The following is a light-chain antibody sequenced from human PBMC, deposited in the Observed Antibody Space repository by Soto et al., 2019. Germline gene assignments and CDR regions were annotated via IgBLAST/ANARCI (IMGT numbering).Light chain of an antibody. Sequence: EVVLTQSPGTLSLSPGERATLSCRTSQTVSSSYYLAWYQQKPGQAPRLLIYGASNRASGVPDRFSSGWSGTDFTLTISRLEPEDFAVYYCQQYGTSPWTFGQGTKVEI. CDR3: QQYGTSPWT. CDR2: GAS. V-gene: IGKV3-20*01. J-gene: IGKJ1*01. CDR1: QTVSSSYY.